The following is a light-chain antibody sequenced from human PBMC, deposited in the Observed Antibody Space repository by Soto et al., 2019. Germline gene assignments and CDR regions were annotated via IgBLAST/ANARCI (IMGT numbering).Light chain of an antibody. CDR2: SVS. J-gene: IGLJ1*01. CDR1: SSDIGAYDH. V-gene: IGLV2-14*01. CDR3: ISYTVSRSYV. Sequence: QSALTQPASVSGSPGQSITISCSGTSSDIGAYDHVAWFQQFPGKTPKLVIYSVSNRPSGVSYRFSGSKSGNTDSLTISGLQAGDEADYYCISYTVSRSYVFGPGTKVTAL.